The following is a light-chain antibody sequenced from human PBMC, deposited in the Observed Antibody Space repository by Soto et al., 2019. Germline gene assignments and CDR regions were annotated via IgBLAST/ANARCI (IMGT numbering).Light chain of an antibody. CDR1: QTSATY. V-gene: IGKV1-39*01. CDR3: QQTYTNPQT. J-gene: IGKJ1*01. CDR2: EAS. Sequence: DIQMTQSPSSLSASVEDRVTITCRASQTSATYINWYQQKSGSAPRLLIYEASGLQSGVPSRFSGSGSGTHFVLTISNFQPEDSATYFCQQTYTNPQTFGQGTNVDIK.